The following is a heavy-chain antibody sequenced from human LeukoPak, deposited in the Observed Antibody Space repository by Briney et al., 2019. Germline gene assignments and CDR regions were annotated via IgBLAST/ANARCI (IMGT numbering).Heavy chain of an antibody. CDR2: IYTSEST. Sequence: SETLSLTCTVSGGSISRYYWSWIRQPAGKGLEWIGRIYTSESTNYNPSLKSRVTISVDTSRNQFSLKLSSVTAADTAVYYCARMGGFDRGSYSTAIDYWGQGTLVTVSS. CDR1: GGSISRYY. D-gene: IGHD1-26*01. CDR3: ARMGGFDRGSYSTAIDY. J-gene: IGHJ4*02. V-gene: IGHV4-4*07.